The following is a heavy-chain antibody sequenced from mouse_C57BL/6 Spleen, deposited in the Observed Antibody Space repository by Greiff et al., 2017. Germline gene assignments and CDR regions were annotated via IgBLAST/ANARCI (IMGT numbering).Heavy chain of an antibody. Sequence: QVQLKESGPELVKPGASVKISCKASGYAFSSYWMNWVQQRPGKGLEWIGRIYPGDGDTNYNEKFKGKATLTADKSSSTAYMQLSSLTSEDSAVYFCARGDYDSAWFAYWGQGTLVTVSA. V-gene: IGHV1-82*01. J-gene: IGHJ3*01. CDR3: ARGDYDSAWFAY. D-gene: IGHD2-13*01. CDR1: GYAFSSYW. CDR2: IYPGDGDT.